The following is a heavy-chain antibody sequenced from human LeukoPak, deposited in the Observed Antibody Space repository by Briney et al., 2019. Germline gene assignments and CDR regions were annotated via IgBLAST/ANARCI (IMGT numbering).Heavy chain of an antibody. Sequence: SETLSLTCTVSGAFISSYYWSWIRQPPGKGLEWIEYIYYSGSTNYNPSLKSRVTMSVDTSKKQFSLKLSSVTAADTAVYYCAREATYGSGSSKWFDPWGQGTLVTVSS. V-gene: IGHV4-59*01. CDR2: IYYSGST. J-gene: IGHJ5*02. D-gene: IGHD3-10*01. CDR1: GAFISSYY. CDR3: AREATYGSGSSKWFDP.